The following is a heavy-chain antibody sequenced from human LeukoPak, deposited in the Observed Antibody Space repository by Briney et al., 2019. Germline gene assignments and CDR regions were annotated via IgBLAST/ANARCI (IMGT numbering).Heavy chain of an antibody. J-gene: IGHJ1*01. Sequence: PSETLSLTCTVSGGSISSYYWSWIRQPPGKGLEWIGYIYYSGSTNYNPSLKSRVTISVDTSKNQFSLKLSSVTAADTAVYYCARGLAVAGTRGYFQHWGQGTLVTVSS. CDR3: ARGLAVAGTRGYFQH. CDR1: GGSISSYY. CDR2: IYYSGST. V-gene: IGHV4-59*01. D-gene: IGHD6-19*01.